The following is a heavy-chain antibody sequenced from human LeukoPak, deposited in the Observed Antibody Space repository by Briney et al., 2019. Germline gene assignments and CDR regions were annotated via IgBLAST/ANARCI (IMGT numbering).Heavy chain of an antibody. CDR3: AKVMGAGGYSGYDRFYFDY. D-gene: IGHD5-12*01. J-gene: IGHJ4*02. Sequence: PGGSLRLSCAASGFTFDDYAMHWVRQAPGKGLEWVSGISWNSGSIGYADSVKGRFTISRDNAKNSLYLQMNSLRAEDTALYYCAKVMGAGGYSGYDRFYFDYWGQGTLVTVSP. CDR1: GFTFDDYA. CDR2: ISWNSGSI. V-gene: IGHV3-9*01.